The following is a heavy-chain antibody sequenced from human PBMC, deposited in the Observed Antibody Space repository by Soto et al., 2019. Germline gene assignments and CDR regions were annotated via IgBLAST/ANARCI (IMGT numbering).Heavy chain of an antibody. Sequence: PRGSLRLSCASSVFTFSNAWMSWVRQAPGKGLEWVGRIKSKTDGGTTDYAAPVKGGFTISRDDSKNTLYLQMNSLKTEDTAVYYCTTEIGNYRGSAFDIWGQGTMVTVSS. CDR3: TTEIGNYRGSAFDI. D-gene: IGHD1-7*01. V-gene: IGHV3-15*01. CDR2: IKSKTDGGTT. CDR1: VFTFSNAW. J-gene: IGHJ3*02.